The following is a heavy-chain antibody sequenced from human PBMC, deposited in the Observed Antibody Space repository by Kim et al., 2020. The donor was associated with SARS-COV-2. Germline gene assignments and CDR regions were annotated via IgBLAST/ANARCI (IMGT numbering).Heavy chain of an antibody. V-gene: IGHV1-46*01. CDR2: INPSGGST. D-gene: IGHD3-22*01. Sequence: ASVKVSCKASGYTFTSYYMHWVRQAPGQGLEWMGIINPSGGSTSYAQKFQGRVTMTRDTSTSTVYMELSSLRSEDTAVYYCARSFSSTYYYDSSGYYYPNFDYWGQGTLVTVSS. J-gene: IGHJ4*02. CDR3: ARSFSSTYYYDSSGYYYPNFDY. CDR1: GYTFTSYY.